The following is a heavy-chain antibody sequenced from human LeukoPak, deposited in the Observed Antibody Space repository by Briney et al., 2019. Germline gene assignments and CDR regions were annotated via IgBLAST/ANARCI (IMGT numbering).Heavy chain of an antibody. CDR3: ARDLSYDSSGYYSSWSDYYYYGMGV. CDR1: GYTFTGYY. CDR2: INPNSGGT. Sequence: ASVKVSCKASGYTFTGYYMHWVRQAPGQGLEWMGWINPNSGGTNYAQKFQGRVTMTRDTSISTAYMELGRLRSDDTAVYYCARDLSYDSSGYYSSWSDYYYYGMGVWGQGTTVTVSS. D-gene: IGHD3-22*01. J-gene: IGHJ6*02. V-gene: IGHV1-2*02.